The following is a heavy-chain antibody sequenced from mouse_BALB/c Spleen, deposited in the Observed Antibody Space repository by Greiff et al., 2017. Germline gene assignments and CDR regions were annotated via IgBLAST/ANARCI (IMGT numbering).Heavy chain of an antibody. CDR3: ARDGQLGLRGFAY. V-gene: IGHV2-9*02. CDR2: IWAGGST. J-gene: IGHJ3*01. D-gene: IGHD3-1*01. CDR1: GFSLTSYG. Sequence: VKLMESGPGLVAPSQSLSITCTVSGFSLTSYGVHWVRQPPGKGLEWLGVIWAGGSTNYNSALMSRLSISKDNSKSQVFLKMNSLQTDDTAMYYCARDGQLGLRGFAYWGQGTLVTVSA.